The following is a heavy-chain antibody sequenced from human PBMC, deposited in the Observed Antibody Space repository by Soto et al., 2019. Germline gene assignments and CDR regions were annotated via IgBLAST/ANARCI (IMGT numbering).Heavy chain of an antibody. D-gene: IGHD4-17*01. CDR3: ARGGVTTLIGDELDL. J-gene: IGHJ4*01. CDR1: GFAFRTHA. Sequence: QVLLVESGGGVVQPGKSLRLSCVASGFAFRTHALHWVRQATGQGLEWVAVITYDGTTTYDALSGKGRFNISRAHSMNTVLLQMHDLRAEDTGVYYCARGGVTTLIGDELDLWGRGTRVTVSS. V-gene: IGHV3-30-3*01. CDR2: ITYDGTTT.